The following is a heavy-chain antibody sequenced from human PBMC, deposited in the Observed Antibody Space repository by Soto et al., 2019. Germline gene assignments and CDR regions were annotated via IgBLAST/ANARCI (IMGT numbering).Heavy chain of an antibody. D-gene: IGHD1-1*01. CDR3: AVQRNLFDY. V-gene: IGHV1-58*01. Sequence: ASVKVSCKASGFPLSSSAVQWVRQARGQRLEWIGCIVVGSGNTNYAQKFQERVTITRDMSSTTAYMELRSLRSEDTAVYYRAVQRNLFDYWGQGTLVTVS. J-gene: IGHJ4*02. CDR2: IVVGSGNT. CDR1: GFPLSSSA.